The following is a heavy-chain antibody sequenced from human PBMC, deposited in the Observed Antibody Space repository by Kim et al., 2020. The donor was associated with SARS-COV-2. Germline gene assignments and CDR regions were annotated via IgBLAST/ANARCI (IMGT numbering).Heavy chain of an antibody. CDR1: GFTFSSYW. J-gene: IGHJ2*01. V-gene: IGHV3-74*01. D-gene: IGHD6-19*01. CDR2: INSDGSST. CDR3: ARAAPRAGGGWLQAVTSSRNSRNWYFDL. Sequence: GGSLRLSCAASGFTFSSYWMHWVRQAPGKGLVWVSRINSDGSSTSYADSVKGRFTISRDNAKNTLYLQMNSLRAEDTAVYYCARAAPRAGGGWLQAVTSSRNSRNWYFDLWGRGTLVTVSS.